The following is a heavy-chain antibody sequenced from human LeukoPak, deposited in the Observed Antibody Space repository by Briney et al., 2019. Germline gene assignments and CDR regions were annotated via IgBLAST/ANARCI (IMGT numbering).Heavy chain of an antibody. CDR3: ARADNYDILTGYYLGAFDI. Sequence: SQTLSLTCAVSGGSISSGGYSWSWIRQPPGKGLEWIGYIYHSGSTYYNPSLKSRVTISVDRSKNQFSLKLSSVTAADTAVYYCARADNYDILTGYYLGAFDIWGQGTMVTVSS. D-gene: IGHD3-9*01. CDR2: IYHSGST. J-gene: IGHJ3*02. CDR1: GGSISSGGYS. V-gene: IGHV4-30-2*01.